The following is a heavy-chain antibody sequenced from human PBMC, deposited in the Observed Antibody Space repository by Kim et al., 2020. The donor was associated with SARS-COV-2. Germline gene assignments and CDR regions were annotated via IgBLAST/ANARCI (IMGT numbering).Heavy chain of an antibody. V-gene: IGHV4-31*03. J-gene: IGHJ5*02. CDR2: IYYSGST. CDR1: GGSISSGGYY. D-gene: IGHD5-12*01. CDR3: ARGEGWWLRRYSGGDWFDP. Sequence: SETLSLTCTVSGGSISSGGYYWSWIRQHPGKGLEWIGYIYYSGSTYYNPSLKSRVTISVDTSKNQFSLKLSSVTAADTAVYYCARGEGWWLRRYSGGDWFDPWGQGTLVTVSS.